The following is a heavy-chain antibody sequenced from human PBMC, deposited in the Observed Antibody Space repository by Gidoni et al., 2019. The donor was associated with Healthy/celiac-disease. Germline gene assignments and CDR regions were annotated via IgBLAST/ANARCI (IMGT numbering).Heavy chain of an antibody. CDR3: ARAKDRCPGRPYFDY. J-gene: IGHJ4*02. CDR1: GLTFSSYG. V-gene: IGHV3-33*01. CDR2: IGYDGSNK. Sequence: QVQLVVSGGGVVQHGRCLLLPCAASGLTFSSYGMHWVRQAPGKGLEWVAVIGYDGSNKYYADSVKGLFNISRNNSKNTLYLQMNSLRAEDTAVYYCARAKDRCPGRPYFDYWGQGTLVTVSS. D-gene: IGHD3-10*01.